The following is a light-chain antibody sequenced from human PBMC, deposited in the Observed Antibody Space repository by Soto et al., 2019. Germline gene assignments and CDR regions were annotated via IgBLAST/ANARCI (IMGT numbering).Light chain of an antibody. CDR2: DVN. Sequence: QSVLTQPASVSGSPGQSVTISCTGTSNDIGAYDYVSWYQQVPGKAPKLLIFDVNYRPSEISSRFSGSKSGNSASLTISALQPADEADYYCSAYTNANTLTFGGGTKVPS. CDR3: SAYTNANTLT. V-gene: IGLV2-14*03. CDR1: SNDIGAYDY. J-gene: IGLJ2*01.